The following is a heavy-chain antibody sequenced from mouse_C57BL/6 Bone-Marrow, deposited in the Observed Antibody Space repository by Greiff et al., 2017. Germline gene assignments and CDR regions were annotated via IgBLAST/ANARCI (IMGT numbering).Heavy chain of an antibody. D-gene: IGHD4-1*01. CDR1: GYTFTSYW. J-gene: IGHJ3*01. CDR2: IHPNSGST. CDR3: ARLTVTLFAY. V-gene: IGHV1-64*01. Sequence: QVQLQQPGAELVKPGASVKLSCKASGYTFTSYWMHWVKQRPGQGLEWIGMIHPNSGSTNYNEKFKSKATLTVDKSSSTAYMQCSSLTSEDSAVYYCARLTVTLFAYWGQGTLVTVSA.